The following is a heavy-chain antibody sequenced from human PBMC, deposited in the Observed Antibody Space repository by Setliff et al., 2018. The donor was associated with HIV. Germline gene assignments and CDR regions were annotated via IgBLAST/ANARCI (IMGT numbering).Heavy chain of an antibody. Sequence: SETLSLTCTVSGGSISSYYWSWIRQPPGKGLEWIGSIYYSGSTYYNPSLKSRVTISVDTSKNQFSLKLSSVTAADTAMYYCARRGGLVRGVITYYYMDVWGIGTTVTVS. D-gene: IGHD3-10*01. CDR2: IYYSGST. J-gene: IGHJ6*03. CDR1: GGSISSYY. V-gene: IGHV4-39*01. CDR3: ARRGGLVRGVITYYYMDV.